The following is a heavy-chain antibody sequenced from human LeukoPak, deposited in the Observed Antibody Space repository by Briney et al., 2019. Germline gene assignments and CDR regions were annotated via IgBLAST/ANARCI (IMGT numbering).Heavy chain of an antibody. V-gene: IGHV1-69*13. Sequence: SVKVSCKASGGTFSSYAISWVRQAPGQGLEWMGGIIPIFGTANYAQKFQGRVTITADESTSTAYMELSSLRSEDTAVYYCARHQVGYYGSGSYYYYYYYMDVWGKGTTVTIPS. CDR1: GGTFSSYA. D-gene: IGHD3-10*01. J-gene: IGHJ6*03. CDR2: IIPIFGTA. CDR3: ARHQVGYYGSGSYYYYYYYMDV.